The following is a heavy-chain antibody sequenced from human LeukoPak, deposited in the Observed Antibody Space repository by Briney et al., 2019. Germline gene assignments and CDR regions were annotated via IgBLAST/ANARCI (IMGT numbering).Heavy chain of an antibody. CDR2: FDPEDGET. CDR3: ATGSGSYYYDSSGSSGAFDI. J-gene: IGHJ3*02. CDR1: GYTLTGLS. V-gene: IGHV1-24*01. D-gene: IGHD3-22*01. Sequence: ASVKVSCKVSGYTLTGLSMHWVRQAPGKGREGMGGFDPEDGETIYAQKFQGRVTMTEDTSTDTAYMELSSLRSEDTAVYYCATGSGSYYYDSSGSSGAFDIWGQGTMVTVSS.